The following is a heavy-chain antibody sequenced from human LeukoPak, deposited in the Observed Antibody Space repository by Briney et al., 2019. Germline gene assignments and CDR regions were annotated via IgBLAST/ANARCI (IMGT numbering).Heavy chain of an antibody. J-gene: IGHJ6*02. D-gene: IGHD5-18*01. CDR2: ISAYNGNT. CDR1: GYTFTGYY. V-gene: IGHV1-18*04. CDR3: ARAEDPALVNVGDYYYYGMDV. Sequence: ASVKVSCKASGYTFTGYYMHWVRQAPGQGLECVGWISAYNGNTKYTQIFQGRVTMTTDASTSTAYMELRSLRSDDTAVYYCARAEDPALVNVGDYYYYGMDVWGQGTTVTVSS.